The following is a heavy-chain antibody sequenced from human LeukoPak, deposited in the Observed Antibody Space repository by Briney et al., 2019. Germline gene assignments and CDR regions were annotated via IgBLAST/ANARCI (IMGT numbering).Heavy chain of an antibody. V-gene: IGHV3-30*02. CDR2: IRYDGSNK. J-gene: IGHJ4*02. CDR3: AKSLAVPGAPDY. CDR1: GFTFSSYG. D-gene: IGHD6-19*01. Sequence: PGGSLRLSCAASGFTFSSYGMHWVRQAPGKGLEWVAFIRYDGSNKYYAHSVKGRFTISRDNSKNTLYLQMNSLRAQDTAVYYCAKSLAVPGAPDYWGQGTLVTVSS.